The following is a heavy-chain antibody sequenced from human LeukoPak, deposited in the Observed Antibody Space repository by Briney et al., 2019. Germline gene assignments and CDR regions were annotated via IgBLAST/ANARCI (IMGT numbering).Heavy chain of an antibody. D-gene: IGHD3-10*01. CDR3: ATEPSYYGSGNDY. CDR2: ISGSGGST. CDR1: GFTFSSYA. J-gene: IGHJ4*02. Sequence: GGSLRLSCAASGFTFSSYAMSWVRQAPGKGLEWVSDISGSGGSTYYADSVKGRITISRDNSKNTLYLQMNSLRAEDTAVYYCATEPSYYGSGNDYWGQGTLVTVSS. V-gene: IGHV3-23*01.